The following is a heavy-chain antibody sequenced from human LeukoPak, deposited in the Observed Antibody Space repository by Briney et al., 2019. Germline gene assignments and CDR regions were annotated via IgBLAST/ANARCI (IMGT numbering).Heavy chain of an antibody. J-gene: IGHJ4*02. CDR2: IIPIFGTA. Sequence: SVKVSCKASGGTFSSYAIGWVRQAPGQGLEWMGGIIPIFGTANYAQKFQGRVTITTDESTSTAYMELSSLRSEDTAVYYCARGLAAMAIFDYWGQGTLVTVSS. D-gene: IGHD5-18*01. CDR3: ARGLAAMAIFDY. CDR1: GGTFSSYA. V-gene: IGHV1-69*05.